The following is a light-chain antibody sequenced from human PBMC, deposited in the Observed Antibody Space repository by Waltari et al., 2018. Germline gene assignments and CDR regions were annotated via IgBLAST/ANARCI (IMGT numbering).Light chain of an antibody. J-gene: IGKJ4*01. Sequence: DIQMTQSPSSLSASVGDRVTITCRASQGISSWLAWYQQKPGKAPKLLIYKASSLHSGVPSRCSGSGAGTDFTRTISSLQPEDVATYYCQQYHSAPLTFGGGTMVEI. CDR1: QGISSW. CDR2: KAS. CDR3: QQYHSAPLT. V-gene: IGKV1-12*01.